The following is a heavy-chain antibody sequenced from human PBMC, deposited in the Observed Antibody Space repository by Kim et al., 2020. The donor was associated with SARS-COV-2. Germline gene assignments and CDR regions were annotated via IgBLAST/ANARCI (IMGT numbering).Heavy chain of an antibody. CDR2: IYYSGST. V-gene: IGHV4-31*03. D-gene: IGHD3-10*01. Sequence: SETLSLTCTVSGGSISSGGYYWSWIRQHPGKGLEWIGYIYYSGSTYYNPSLKSRVTISVDTSKNQFSLKLSSVTAADTAVYYCARERYYYGSGSYYTNWFDPWGQGTLVTVSS. CDR1: GGSISSGGYY. J-gene: IGHJ5*02. CDR3: ARERYYYGSGSYYTNWFDP.